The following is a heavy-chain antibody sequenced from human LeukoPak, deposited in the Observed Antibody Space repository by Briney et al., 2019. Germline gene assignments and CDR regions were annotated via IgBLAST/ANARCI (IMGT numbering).Heavy chain of an antibody. CDR3: ARVVARILWFGEPDGGAFDI. CDR2: IWYDGSNK. Sequence: GRSLRLSCAASGFTFSSYGMHWVRQAPGKGLEWVAVIWYDGSNKYYADSVKGRFTISRDNSKNTLYLQMNSLRAEDTAVYYCARVVARILWFGEPDGGAFDIWGQGTMVTVSS. V-gene: IGHV3-33*01. CDR1: GFTFSSYG. J-gene: IGHJ3*02. D-gene: IGHD3-10*01.